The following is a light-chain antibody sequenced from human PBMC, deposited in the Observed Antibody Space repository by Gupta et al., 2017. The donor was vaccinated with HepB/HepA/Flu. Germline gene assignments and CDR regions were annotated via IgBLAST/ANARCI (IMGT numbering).Light chain of an antibody. CDR1: QSVASSY. V-gene: IGKV3-20*01. J-gene: IGKJ3*01. CDR2: GAS. CDR3: QHYSNSAVT. Sequence: EIVLTQSPGTLSLSSGERATLSCRASQSVASSYLAWYQQKPGQAPRVLIYGASHRATGIPDRVSGSGSGADFTLTISKLEPEDFAVYYCQHYSNSAVTFGPGTKVDIK.